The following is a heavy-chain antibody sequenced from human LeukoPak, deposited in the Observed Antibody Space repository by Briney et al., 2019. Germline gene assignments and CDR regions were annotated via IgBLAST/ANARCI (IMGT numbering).Heavy chain of an antibody. CDR3: ARLTSGNGLDV. CDR1: GFTVSNNY. D-gene: IGHD3-3*01. Sequence: TGGSLRLSCAASGFTVSNNYMTWVRQAPGKGLEWVSVIYSGNRTKYADSVKGRFIISRDNSKNTLLFQMNSLRAEDTAAYYCARLTSGNGLDVWGQGTTVTVS. V-gene: IGHV3-66*04. J-gene: IGHJ6*02. CDR2: IYSGNRT.